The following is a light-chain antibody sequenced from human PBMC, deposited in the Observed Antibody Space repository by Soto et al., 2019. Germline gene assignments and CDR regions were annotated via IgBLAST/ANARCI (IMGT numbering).Light chain of an antibody. Sequence: EIVMTHSPATLSVSPCERAALSFWSRQRISSNLAWYQQKPGQAPRLLIYGASTRATGIPATFSGSGSGTEFTLTISSLQSEDFAVYYCQQRSNWITFGHGTRLEIK. CDR1: QRISSN. CDR2: GAS. J-gene: IGKJ5*01. CDR3: QQRSNWIT. V-gene: IGKV3-15*01.